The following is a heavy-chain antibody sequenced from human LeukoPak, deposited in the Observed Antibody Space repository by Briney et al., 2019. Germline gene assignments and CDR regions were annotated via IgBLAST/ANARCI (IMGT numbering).Heavy chain of an antibody. CDR1: GGAFSSYA. V-gene: IGHV1-69*05. CDR2: IIPIFGTA. D-gene: IGHD3-22*01. CDR3: ARGLDSRPGTLFDY. J-gene: IGHJ4*02. Sequence: ASVKVSCKASGGAFSSYAISWVRQAPGQGLEWMGGIIPIFGTANYAQKFQGRVTITTDESTSTAYMELSSLRSEDTAVYYCARGLDSRPGTLFDYWGQGTLVTVSS.